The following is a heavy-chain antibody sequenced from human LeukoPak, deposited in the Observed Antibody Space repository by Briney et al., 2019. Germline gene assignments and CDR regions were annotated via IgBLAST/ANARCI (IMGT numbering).Heavy chain of an antibody. D-gene: IGHD1-26*01. CDR1: GGSFSGYY. J-gene: IGHJ4*02. V-gene: IGHV4-34*01. CDR2: INDSGSS. Sequence: SETLSLTCAVYGGSFSGYYWTWIRQPPEKGLEWIGEINDSGSSNYNPSLKSRVTMSVDTSKNQFSLKLSSVTAADTAVYYCASSGSYRFDYWGRGTLVTVSS. CDR3: ASSGSYRFDY.